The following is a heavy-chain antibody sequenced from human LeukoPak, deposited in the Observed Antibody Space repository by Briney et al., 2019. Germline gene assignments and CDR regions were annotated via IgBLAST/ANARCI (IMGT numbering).Heavy chain of an antibody. D-gene: IGHD3-10*01. J-gene: IGHJ4*02. CDR3: ASSTTGSGSSYFDY. V-gene: IGHV3-53*01. Sequence: PGGSLRLSCAASGFTFSSYWMSWVRQAPGKGLEWVSVIYSGGSTYYADSVKGRFTISRDNSKNTLYLQMNSLRAEDTAVYYCASSTTGSGSSYFDYWGQGTLVTVSS. CDR1: GFTFSSYW. CDR2: IYSGGST.